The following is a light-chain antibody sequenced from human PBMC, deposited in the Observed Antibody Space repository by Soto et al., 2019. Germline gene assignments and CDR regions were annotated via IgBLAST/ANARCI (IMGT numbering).Light chain of an antibody. CDR2: GAS. J-gene: IGKJ5*01. CDR3: QQYGTSIT. V-gene: IGKV3-20*01. CDR1: QSFSSSY. Sequence: EIVLTQSPGTLSLSPGERATLSCRASQSFSSSYLAWYQKKPGQAPRLLIYGASSRATGTPDRFSGSGSGTVFTLTISRLEHDDFAVYYCQQYGTSITFGQGTRLEI.